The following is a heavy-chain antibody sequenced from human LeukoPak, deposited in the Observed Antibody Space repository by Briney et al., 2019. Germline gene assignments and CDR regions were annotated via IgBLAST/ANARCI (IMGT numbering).Heavy chain of an antibody. CDR1: GGSFSGNY. CDR3: ARARSMVRGVIIDY. D-gene: IGHD3-10*01. V-gene: IGHV4-34*01. Sequence: SETLSLACAVYGGSFSGNYWSWIRQPPGKGLEWIGEINHSGSTNYNPSLKSRVTISVDTSKNQFSLKLSSVTAADTAVYYCARARSMVRGVIIDYWGQGTLVTVSS. CDR2: INHSGST. J-gene: IGHJ4*02.